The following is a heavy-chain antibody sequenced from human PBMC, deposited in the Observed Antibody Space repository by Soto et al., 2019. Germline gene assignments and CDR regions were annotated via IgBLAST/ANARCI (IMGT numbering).Heavy chain of an antibody. V-gene: IGHV1-69*01. Sequence: QVQLVQSGAEVKEPGSSVKVSCKASGGGNLRDYRTTWVRRAPGQGLEWMGGIIPKLGSANYAQNCQGRVTSTADESTNTVYMELRSLRSDDTAVYYCARGGDSYNFGAVYWGQGTPVTVSS. CDR1: GGGNLRDYR. J-gene: IGHJ4*02. CDR3: ARGGDSYNFGAVY. CDR2: IIPKLGSA. D-gene: IGHD2-21*01.